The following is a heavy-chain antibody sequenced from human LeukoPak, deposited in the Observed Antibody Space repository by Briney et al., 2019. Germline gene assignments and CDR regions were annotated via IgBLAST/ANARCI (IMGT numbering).Heavy chain of an antibody. D-gene: IGHD3-22*01. J-gene: IGHJ3*02. Sequence: SETLSLTCTVSGGSISSSSYYWGWIRQPPGKGLEWIGSLYYSGSTYYNPSLKSRVTISVDTSKNQFSLKLSSVTAADTAVYYCARVPAPGMIVVAQGAFDIWGQGTMVTVSS. CDR3: ARVPAPGMIVVAQGAFDI. V-gene: IGHV4-39*07. CDR2: LYYSGST. CDR1: GGSISSSSYY.